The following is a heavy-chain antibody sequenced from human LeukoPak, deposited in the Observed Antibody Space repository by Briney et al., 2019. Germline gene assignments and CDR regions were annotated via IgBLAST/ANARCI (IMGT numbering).Heavy chain of an antibody. Sequence: GGSLRLSCAASGLTFSRYNMNWVRQAPGKGLEWVAVISYDGSNKYYADSVKGRFTISRDNSKNTLYLQMNSLRAEDTAVYYCARGASSVLLWFGELSVGAFDIWGQGTMVTVSS. CDR1: GLTFSRYN. CDR2: ISYDGSNK. CDR3: ARGASSVLLWFGELSVGAFDI. V-gene: IGHV3-30-3*01. D-gene: IGHD3-10*01. J-gene: IGHJ3*02.